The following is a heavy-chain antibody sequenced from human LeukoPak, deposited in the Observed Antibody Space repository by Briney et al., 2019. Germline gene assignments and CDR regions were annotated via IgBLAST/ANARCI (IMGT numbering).Heavy chain of an antibody. CDR3: ARDLVYGDYFDY. D-gene: IGHD4-17*01. J-gene: IGHJ4*02. Sequence: AASVTVSCKASGYTFTSYAMHWVRQAPGQRLEWMGWINAGNGNTKYSQKFQGRVTITRDTSASTAYMELSSLRSEDTAVYYCARDLVYGDYFDYWGQGTLVTVSS. CDR1: GYTFTSYA. CDR2: INAGNGNT. V-gene: IGHV1-3*01.